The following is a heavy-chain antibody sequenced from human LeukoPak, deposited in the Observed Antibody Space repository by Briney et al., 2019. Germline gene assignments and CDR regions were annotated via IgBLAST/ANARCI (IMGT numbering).Heavy chain of an antibody. CDR1: GYTFTSYY. Sequence: GASVKVSCKASGYTFTSYYIHWVRQAPGQGLEWMGIINPSDGRTNYAQRFQGRVTVSRDTSTNIVYMELYSLRSDDTAVYYCARTHDFWTTRKGDYFDPWGQGTLVTVSS. D-gene: IGHD3-3*01. CDR2: INPSDGRT. V-gene: IGHV1-46*01. CDR3: ARTHDFWTTRKGDYFDP. J-gene: IGHJ4*02.